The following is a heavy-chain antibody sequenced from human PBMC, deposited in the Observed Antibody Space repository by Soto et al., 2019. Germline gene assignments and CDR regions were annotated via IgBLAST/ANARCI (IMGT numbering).Heavy chain of an antibody. J-gene: IGHJ6*02. CDR2: INAYNGNT. Sequence: SVKATSKARGYRLASKGLCWPQQYTGQGLEWMGWINAYNGNTNYAQNLQGRLTLTTDTSTTTAYMELRSLRSNDTAIYYCAMVDVYVTPSPQDVWGQGTTVTVSS. CDR3: AMVDVYVTPSPQDV. V-gene: IGHV1-18*01. CDR1: GYRLASKG. D-gene: IGHD3-16*01.